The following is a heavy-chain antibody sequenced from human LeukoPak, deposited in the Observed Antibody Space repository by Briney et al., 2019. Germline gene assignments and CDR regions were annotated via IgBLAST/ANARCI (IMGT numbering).Heavy chain of an antibody. J-gene: IGHJ4*02. Sequence: GTLRLSCAASGFTFSSYGMSWVRQAPGKGLEWVSGISGSGSRTYYADSVKGRFTISRDNSKNTLYLQMNSLRAEDTAVYYCARGFSGSYYGIDYWGQGTLVTVSS. D-gene: IGHD1-26*01. V-gene: IGHV3-23*01. CDR1: GFTFSSYG. CDR2: ISGSGSRT. CDR3: ARGFSGSYYGIDY.